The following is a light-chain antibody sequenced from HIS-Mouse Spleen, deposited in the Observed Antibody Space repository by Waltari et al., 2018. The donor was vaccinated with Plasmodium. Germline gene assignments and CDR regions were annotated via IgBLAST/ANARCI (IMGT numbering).Light chain of an antibody. V-gene: IGLV3-10*01. CDR1: ALPKKY. J-gene: IGLJ3*02. CDR3: YSTDSSGNHRV. Sequence: SYELTQPPSVSVSPGQTARITCSGDALPKKYAYWYQQKSGQAPVLGIYEDSKRPSGSPERFSGSSSGKIATWTISGAQVEDEADYYCYSTDSSGNHRVFGGGTKLTVL. CDR2: EDS.